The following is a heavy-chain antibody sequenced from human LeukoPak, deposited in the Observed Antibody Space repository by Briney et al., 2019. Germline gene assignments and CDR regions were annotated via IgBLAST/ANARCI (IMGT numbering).Heavy chain of an antibody. V-gene: IGHV3-48*04. CDR3: TRVGYIDEGIDY. Sequence: GGSLRLSCEASGFTFSSYTMNWVRQAPGKGLEWVSYISDTSSTIYYADSVKGRFTISRDNAKNSLYLQMNSLRAEDTAIYYCTRVGYIDEGIDYWGQGTLVTVSS. D-gene: IGHD5-24*01. CDR1: GFTFSSYT. J-gene: IGHJ4*02. CDR2: ISDTSSTI.